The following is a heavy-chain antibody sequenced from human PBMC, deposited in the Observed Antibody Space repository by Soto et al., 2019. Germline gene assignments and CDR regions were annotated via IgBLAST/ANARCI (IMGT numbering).Heavy chain of an antibody. Sequence: ETLSLTCAVYGGSFSGYYWSWIRQPPGKGLEYIAYIYHRGITYYNPSLKSRVTISVDRSKNQFSLKLSSVTAADTAVYYCARGQVVAAQHWGQGTLVTVSS. J-gene: IGHJ4*02. CDR2: IYHRGIT. V-gene: IGHV4-34*01. CDR1: GGSFSGYY. D-gene: IGHD2-15*01. CDR3: ARGQVVAAQH.